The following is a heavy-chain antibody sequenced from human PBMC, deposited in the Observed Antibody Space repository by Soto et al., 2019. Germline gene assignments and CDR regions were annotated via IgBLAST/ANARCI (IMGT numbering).Heavy chain of an antibody. CDR2: IHFDESKT. Sequence: GGSLRLSCAASGFTFSNYGMHWVRQAPGKGLEWVAVIHFDESKTYYTDSVEGRFTISRDISKSTLYLQMNSLRVEDTAVYYCARDLSLSSLDYGGQGTLVTVSS. D-gene: IGHD3-3*02. CDR3: ARDLSLSSLDY. CDR1: GFTFSNYG. V-gene: IGHV3-33*01. J-gene: IGHJ4*02.